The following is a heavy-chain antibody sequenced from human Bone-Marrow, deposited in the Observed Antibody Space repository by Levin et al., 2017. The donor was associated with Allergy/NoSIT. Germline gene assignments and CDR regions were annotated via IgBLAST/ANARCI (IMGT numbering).Heavy chain of an antibody. CDR2: ISGSGGST. Sequence: GGSLRLSCAASGFTFSSYAMSWVRQAPGKGLEWVSAISGSGGSTYYADSVKGRFTISRDNSKNTLYLQMNSLRAEDTAVYYCAKAGEMATIRAPFDPWGQGTLVTVSS. CDR1: GFTFSSYA. CDR3: AKAGEMATIRAPFDP. V-gene: IGHV3-23*01. J-gene: IGHJ5*02. D-gene: IGHD5-24*01.